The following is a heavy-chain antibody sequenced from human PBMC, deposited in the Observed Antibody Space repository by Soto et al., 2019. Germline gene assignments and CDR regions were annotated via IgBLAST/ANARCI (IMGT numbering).Heavy chain of an antibody. Sequence: QVQLQESGPGLVKPSETLSLTCTVSGGSISSYYWSWIRQPPGKGLEWIGCIYYSGSTSYNPSLKSRVTMSVDTSKNQFSLKLSSVTAADTAIYYCARRDWYFDLWGRGTLVTVSS. J-gene: IGHJ2*01. CDR2: IYYSGST. CDR1: GGSISSYY. CDR3: ARRDWYFDL. V-gene: IGHV4-59*08.